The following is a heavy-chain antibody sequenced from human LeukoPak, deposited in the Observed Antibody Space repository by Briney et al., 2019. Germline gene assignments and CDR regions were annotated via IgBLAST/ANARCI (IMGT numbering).Heavy chain of an antibody. D-gene: IGHD2-2*01. Sequence: GGPLRLSCAASGFTFSSYSMNWVRQAPGKGLEGVSSISSSSSYIYYADSVKGRFTISRDNAKNSLYLQMNSLRAEDTAVYYCARGDIVVVPAAIGLNGYWGQGTLVTVSS. CDR2: ISSSSSYI. CDR1: GFTFSSYS. J-gene: IGHJ4*02. V-gene: IGHV3-21*01. CDR3: ARGDIVVVPAAIGLNGY.